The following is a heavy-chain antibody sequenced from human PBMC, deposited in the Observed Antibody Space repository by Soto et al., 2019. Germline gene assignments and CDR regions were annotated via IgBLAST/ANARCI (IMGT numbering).Heavy chain of an antibody. CDR1: GYTFTSYD. J-gene: IGHJ6*02. CDR2: MNPNSGNT. CDR3: ATGGDIAAAAYYYYGMDV. V-gene: IGHV1-8*01. D-gene: IGHD6-13*01. Sequence: QVQLVQSRTEVNKPGASEKVSCKASGYTFTSYDINWVRQATGQGLEWMGWMNPNSGNTGYAQKFQGRVTMTRNTSISTAYMELSSLRSEDTAVYYCATGGDIAAAAYYYYGMDVWGQGTTVTVSS.